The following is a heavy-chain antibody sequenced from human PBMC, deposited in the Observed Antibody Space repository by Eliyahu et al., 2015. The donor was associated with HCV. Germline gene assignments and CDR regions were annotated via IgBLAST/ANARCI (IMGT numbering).Heavy chain of an antibody. Sequence: QAQLEQSAAEMRXPGASVXVSXKASGYTFIGHYMXWVRHDPEEGLXWMGYINPKTGDTKYTEKFQGKVTMTRDMSISTAYLELSSLRPADTAVYYCARGATGSGSYPWFDPWGQGTLVTVSS. CDR2: INPKTGDT. CDR1: GYTFIGHY. D-gene: IGHD3-10*01. V-gene: IGHV1-2*02. J-gene: IGHJ5*02. CDR3: ARGATGSGSYPWFDP.